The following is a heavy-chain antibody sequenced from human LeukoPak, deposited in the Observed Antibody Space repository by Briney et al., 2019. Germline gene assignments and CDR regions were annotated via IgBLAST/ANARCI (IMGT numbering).Heavy chain of an antibody. CDR3: AITLDADYSSSSWFDP. V-gene: IGHV1-18*01. Sequence: ASVKVSCKASGYTFTSYGISWVRQAPGQGLEWMGWISAYNGNTNYAQKLQGRVTMTTDTSTSTAYMELRSLRSDDTAVYYCAITLDADYSSSSWFDPWGQGTLSPSPQ. D-gene: IGHD6-6*01. J-gene: IGHJ5*02. CDR1: GYTFTSYG. CDR2: ISAYNGNT.